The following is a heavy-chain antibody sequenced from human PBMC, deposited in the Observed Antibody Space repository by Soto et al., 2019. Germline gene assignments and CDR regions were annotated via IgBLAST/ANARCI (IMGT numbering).Heavy chain of an antibody. CDR1: GFSLSTSGVG. CDR2: IYWDDDK. J-gene: IGHJ4*02. Sequence: SGPTLVKPTQTLTLTCTFSGFSLSTSGVGVGWIRQPPGKALEWLALIYWDDDKRYSPSLKSRLTITKDTSKNQVVLTMTNMDPVDTATYYCAHTYYDFWSGYYGYYFDYWGQGTLVTVSS. V-gene: IGHV2-5*02. D-gene: IGHD3-3*01. CDR3: AHTYYDFWSGYYGYYFDY.